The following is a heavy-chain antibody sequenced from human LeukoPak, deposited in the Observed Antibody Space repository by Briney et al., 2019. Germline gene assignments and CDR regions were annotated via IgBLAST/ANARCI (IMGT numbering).Heavy chain of an antibody. V-gene: IGHV1-69*05. J-gene: IGHJ6*03. Sequence: SVEVSCKASGGTFNSYAVSWVRQAPGQGLEWMGGIIPIFGTSTYAQKFQGRVTITTDESTSTAHMELTSLKSEDTAVYYCATGLIGYFYYYMDVWGKGTTVTVSS. CDR1: GGTFNSYA. CDR2: IIPIFGTS. CDR3: ATGLIGYFYYYMDV. D-gene: IGHD2-8*01.